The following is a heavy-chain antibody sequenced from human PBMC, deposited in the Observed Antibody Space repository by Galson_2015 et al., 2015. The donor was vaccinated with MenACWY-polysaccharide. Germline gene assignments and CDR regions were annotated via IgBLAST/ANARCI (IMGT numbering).Heavy chain of an antibody. Sequence: SVKVSCKASGGTFNSYNIYWVRQAPGQGLEWMGRIIPILGNPNYAQKFQGRVTITADKSSNTVYMELSSLRSEDTAIYYCARDKGILQLDVFDIWGQGTLVT. CDR3: ARDKGILQLDVFDI. J-gene: IGHJ3*02. CDR2: IIPILGNP. CDR1: GGTFNSYN. V-gene: IGHV1-69*08. D-gene: IGHD4-11*01.